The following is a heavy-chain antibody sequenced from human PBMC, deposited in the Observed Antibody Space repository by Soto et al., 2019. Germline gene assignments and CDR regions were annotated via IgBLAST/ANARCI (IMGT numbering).Heavy chain of an antibody. CDR3: AKGSGEVPTNWFDP. Sequence: EVQLLESGGGLVQPGGSLRLSCAASGYTFSKYAMIWVRQAPGQGLDWVAGVSRSGAATYYADSVKGRFTISRDNSKNTLSLQMNSLRAEDTALYYCAKGSGEVPTNWFDPWGLGTLVTVSS. CDR2: VSRSGAAT. V-gene: IGHV3-23*01. CDR1: GYTFSKYA. J-gene: IGHJ5*02. D-gene: IGHD6-19*01.